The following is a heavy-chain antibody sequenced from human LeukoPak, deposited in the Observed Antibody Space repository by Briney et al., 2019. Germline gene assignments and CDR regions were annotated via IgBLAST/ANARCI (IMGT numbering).Heavy chain of an antibody. CDR2: IYYSGST. D-gene: IGHD4-17*01. CDR1: GGSISSYY. CDR3: ARDPSYGDYENYFDY. Sequence: SETLSLTCTVSGGSISSYYWSWIRQPPGKGLEWVGYIYYSGSTNYNLSLKSRVTISVDTSKNQFSLKLSSVTAADTAVYYCARDPSYGDYENYFDYWGQGTLVTVSS. V-gene: IGHV4-59*01. J-gene: IGHJ4*02.